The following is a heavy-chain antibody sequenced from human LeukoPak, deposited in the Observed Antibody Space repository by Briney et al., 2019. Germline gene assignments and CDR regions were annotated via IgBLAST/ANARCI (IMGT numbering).Heavy chain of an antibody. Sequence: SQTLSLTYATSGDSVSSNSAAWDWIRQSPSRGLEWLGRTYYRSKWYNDYAVSVKSRITINPDTSKNQFSLQLNSVTPEDTAVYYCARDRLELRVFDYWGQGTLVTVSS. CDR3: ARDRLELRVFDY. CDR2: TYYRSKWYN. D-gene: IGHD1-7*01. J-gene: IGHJ4*02. CDR1: GDSVSSNSAA. V-gene: IGHV6-1*01.